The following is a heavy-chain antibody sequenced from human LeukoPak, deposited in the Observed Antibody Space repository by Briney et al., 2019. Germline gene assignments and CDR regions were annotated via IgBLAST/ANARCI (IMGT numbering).Heavy chain of an antibody. V-gene: IGHV3-21*01. CDR2: ISSTNGYI. D-gene: IGHD1-26*01. Sequence: GGSLRLSCAASGFTFSSYSMNWVRQAPGKGLEWVSYISSTNGYIYYADSVRGRFTISRDNAKNSLYLQMNSLRAEDTAVYYCARVRGSYDAFDIWGQGTMVTVSS. CDR1: GFTFSSYS. CDR3: ARVRGSYDAFDI. J-gene: IGHJ3*02.